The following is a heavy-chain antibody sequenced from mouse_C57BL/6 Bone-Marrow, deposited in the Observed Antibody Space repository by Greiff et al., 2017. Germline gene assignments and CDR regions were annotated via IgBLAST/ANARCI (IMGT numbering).Heavy chain of an antibody. CDR3: AREGAITTARDWFAY. Sequence: QVQLQQPGAELVKPGASVKLSCKASGYTFTSYWMHWVKQRPGQGLEWIGMIHPNSGSTNYNEKFKSKATLTVDKSSSTAYMQLSSLTSEDSAVYYCAREGAITTARDWFAYWGQGTLVTVSA. CDR2: IHPNSGST. CDR1: GYTFTSYW. J-gene: IGHJ3*01. D-gene: IGHD1-1*01. V-gene: IGHV1-64*01.